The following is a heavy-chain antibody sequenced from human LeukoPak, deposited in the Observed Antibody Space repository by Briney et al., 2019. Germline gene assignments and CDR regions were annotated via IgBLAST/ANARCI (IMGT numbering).Heavy chain of an antibody. D-gene: IGHD2-2*01. Sequence: GGSLRLSCAASGFTVSSNYMSWVRQAPGKGLEWVSVIYSGGSTYYADSVKGRFTISRDNSKNTLYLQMNSLRAEDTAVYYCARLFKVVPAAIHTWGEETLVSVSS. V-gene: IGHV3-53*01. CDR2: IYSGGST. J-gene: IGHJ5*02. CDR1: GFTVSSNY. CDR3: ARLFKVVPAAIHT.